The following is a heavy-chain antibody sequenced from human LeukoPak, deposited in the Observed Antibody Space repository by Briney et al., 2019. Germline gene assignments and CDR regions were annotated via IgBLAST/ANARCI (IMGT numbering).Heavy chain of an antibody. Sequence: SETLSLTCTVSGGSISSSSYYWGWIRQPPGKGLEWIGSIYYSGSTYYNPSLKSRVTISVDTSKNQFSLKLSSVTAADTAVYYCARHRIPKLRNYYDSSGYYYVRGDYYGMDVWGQGTTVTVSS. V-gene: IGHV4-39*01. CDR2: IYYSGST. CDR3: ARHRIPKLRNYYDSSGYYYVRGDYYGMDV. CDR1: GGSISSSSYY. D-gene: IGHD3-22*01. J-gene: IGHJ6*02.